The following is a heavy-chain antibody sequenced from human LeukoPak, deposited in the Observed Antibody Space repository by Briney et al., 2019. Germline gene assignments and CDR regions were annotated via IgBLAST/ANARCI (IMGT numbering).Heavy chain of an antibody. J-gene: IGHJ4*02. CDR3: ARRRAGLYYDILTGYFDY. CDR2: IYYSGST. D-gene: IGHD3-9*01. Sequence: PSETLSLTCTVSGGSISSSSYYWGWIRQPPGKGLEWIGSIYYSGSTYYNPSLKSRVTISVDTSKNQFSLKLSSVTAADTAVYYCARRRAGLYYDILTGYFDYWGPGTLVTVSS. V-gene: IGHV4-39*01. CDR1: GGSISSSSYY.